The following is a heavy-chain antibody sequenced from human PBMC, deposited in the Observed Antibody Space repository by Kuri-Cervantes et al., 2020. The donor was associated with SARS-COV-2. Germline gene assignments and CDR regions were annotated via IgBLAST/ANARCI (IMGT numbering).Heavy chain of an antibody. D-gene: IGHD6-19*01. V-gene: IGHV3-53*01. Sequence: GGSPRLSCAASGFTVSSNYMSWVRQAPGKGLEWVSVIYSGGSTYYADSVKGRFTISRDNSKNTLYLQMNSLRAEDTAVYYCARSIIAVAGFGGRDYWGQGTLVTVSS. CDR3: ARSIIAVAGFGGRDY. J-gene: IGHJ4*02. CDR1: GFTVSSNY. CDR2: IYSGGST.